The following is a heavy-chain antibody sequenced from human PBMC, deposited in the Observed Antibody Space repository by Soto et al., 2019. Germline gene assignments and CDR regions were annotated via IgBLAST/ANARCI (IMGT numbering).Heavy chain of an antibody. CDR1: GYSFTSYW. J-gene: IGHJ6*02. V-gene: IGHV5-10-1*01. CDR2: IDPSDSYT. Sequence: GESLKISCKGSGYSFTSYWISWVRQMPGKGLEWMGRIDPSDSYTNYSPSFQGHVTISADKSISTAYLQWSSLKASDTAMYYCARKGVYGEYYYGMDFWGQGTTVTVSS. D-gene: IGHD3-10*01. CDR3: ARKGVYGEYYYGMDF.